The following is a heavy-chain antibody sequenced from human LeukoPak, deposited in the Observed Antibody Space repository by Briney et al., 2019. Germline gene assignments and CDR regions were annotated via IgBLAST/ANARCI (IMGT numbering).Heavy chain of an antibody. CDR2: INPNSGGT. V-gene: IGHV1-2*02. Sequence: ASVKVSCKASGYTFTGYYTHWVRQAPGQGLEWMGWINPNSGGTNYAQKFQGRVTMTRDTSISTAYMELSRLRSDDTAVYYCARGLWGRLRSSSQTNFDYWGQGTLVTVSS. CDR1: GYTFTGYY. CDR3: ARGLWGRLRSSSQTNFDY. D-gene: IGHD6-6*01. J-gene: IGHJ4*02.